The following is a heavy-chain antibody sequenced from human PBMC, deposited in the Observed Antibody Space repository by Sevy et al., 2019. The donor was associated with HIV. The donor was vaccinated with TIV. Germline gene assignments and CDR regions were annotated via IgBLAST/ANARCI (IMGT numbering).Heavy chain of an antibody. CDR1: GGSISSSSYY. J-gene: IGHJ5*01. CDR3: ATPRASGWYEGTGGCFDF. CDR2: FYSTGST. Sequence: SETLSLICSVSGGSISSSSYYWGWIRQPPGKGLEWIGSFYSTGSTSYNPSLRSRVTVSADTSKNQLSLKVFSVTAADTAVYYCATPRASGWYEGTGGCFDFWGRGTLVTVSS. V-gene: IGHV4-39*01. D-gene: IGHD6-19*01.